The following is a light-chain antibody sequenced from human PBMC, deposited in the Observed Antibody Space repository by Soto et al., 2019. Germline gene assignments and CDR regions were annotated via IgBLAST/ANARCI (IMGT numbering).Light chain of an antibody. V-gene: IGKV1-12*01. J-gene: IGKJ3*01. CDR2: AAS. CDR3: QQASSFPFT. Sequence: DIQMTQSPSSVSLFVGDRVTITCRASQGISNWLAWYQQKPGIAPKLLIYAASTLESGVPSRFSGSGSGTEFTLTINSLQPEDFATYFCQQASSFPFTFGPGTKVD. CDR1: QGISNW.